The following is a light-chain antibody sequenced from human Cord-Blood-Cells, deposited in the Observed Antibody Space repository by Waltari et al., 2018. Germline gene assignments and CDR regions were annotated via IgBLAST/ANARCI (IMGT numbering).Light chain of an antibody. CDR1: QGISSY. Sequence: AIRLTQSPSSLSASTGDRDTITCRASQGISSYLAWYQQKPGKAPKLLIYAASTLQSGVPSRFSGSGSGTDFTLTISCLQSEDFATYYCQQYYSYPLTFGPGTKVDIK. V-gene: IGKV1-8*01. J-gene: IGKJ3*01. CDR3: QQYYSYPLT. CDR2: AAS.